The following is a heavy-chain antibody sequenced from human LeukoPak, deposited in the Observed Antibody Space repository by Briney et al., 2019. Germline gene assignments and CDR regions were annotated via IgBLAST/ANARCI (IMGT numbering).Heavy chain of an antibody. CDR2: IIPIFGTA. CDR1: GGTFSSYA. V-gene: IGHV1-69*01. Sequence: GSSVKVSSKASGGTFSSYAISWVRQAPGQGLEWMGGIIPIFGTANYAQKFQGRVTITADESTSTAYMELSSLRSEDTAVYYCARDRMYYDFWSGYYDSREFDYWGQGTLVTVSA. J-gene: IGHJ4*02. D-gene: IGHD3-3*01. CDR3: ARDRMYYDFWSGYYDSREFDY.